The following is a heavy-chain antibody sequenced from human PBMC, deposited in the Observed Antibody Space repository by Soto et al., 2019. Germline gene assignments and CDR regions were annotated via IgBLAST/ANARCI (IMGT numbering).Heavy chain of an antibody. Sequence: PSETLSLTCTVSGGSLSSYYWSWIRQPPGKGLEWIGDFYSSGSPHHNPSLKNRVSISEDRSKNEFSLKLSSVTAADTAIYYCARKFYYDSSGIGFDSWGQGTLVTVSS. J-gene: IGHJ4*02. D-gene: IGHD3-22*01. CDR3: ARKFYYDSSGIGFDS. CDR1: GGSLSSYY. V-gene: IGHV4-59*01. CDR2: FYSSGSP.